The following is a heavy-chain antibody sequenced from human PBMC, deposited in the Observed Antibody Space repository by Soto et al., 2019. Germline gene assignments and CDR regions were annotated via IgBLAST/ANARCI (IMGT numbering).Heavy chain of an antibody. CDR1: GGSFSGYY. D-gene: IGHD3-3*01. V-gene: IGHV4-34*01. Sequence: SETLSLTCAVYGGSFSGYYWSWIRQPPGKGLEWIGEINHSGSTNYNPSLKSRVTISVDTSKNQFSLKLSSVTAADTAVYYCARLEGTGYYFDYWGQGTLVTVS. CDR2: INHSGST. J-gene: IGHJ4*02. CDR3: ARLEGTGYYFDY.